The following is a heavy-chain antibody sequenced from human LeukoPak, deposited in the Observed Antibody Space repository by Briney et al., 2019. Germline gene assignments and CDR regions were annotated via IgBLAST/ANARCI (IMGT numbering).Heavy chain of an antibody. Sequence: GGSLRLSRAASGFTFSSYWMHWVRQAPGKGLVWVSRVYTDGRSISYADAVKGRFTISRDNAKNTLFLQMDSLRAEDTAVYYRARGDITTRAYHYYGMDVWGQGTTVTVSS. J-gene: IGHJ6*02. V-gene: IGHV3-74*01. CDR2: VYTDGRSI. CDR3: ARGDITTRAYHYYGMDV. CDR1: GFTFSSYW. D-gene: IGHD3-9*01.